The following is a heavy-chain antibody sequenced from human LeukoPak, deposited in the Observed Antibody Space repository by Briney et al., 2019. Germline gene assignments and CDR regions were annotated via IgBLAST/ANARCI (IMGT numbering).Heavy chain of an antibody. J-gene: IGHJ4*02. Sequence: SETLSLTCTVSGGSISSYYWSWIRQPPGKGLEWIGYIYTSGSTNYNPSLKSRVTISVDTSKNQFSLKLSSVTAADTAVYYCARLMAGLGAYYFDYWGQGTLVTVSS. CDR3: ARLMAGLGAYYFDY. V-gene: IGHV4-4*09. CDR2: IYTSGST. CDR1: GGSISSYY. D-gene: IGHD5-24*01.